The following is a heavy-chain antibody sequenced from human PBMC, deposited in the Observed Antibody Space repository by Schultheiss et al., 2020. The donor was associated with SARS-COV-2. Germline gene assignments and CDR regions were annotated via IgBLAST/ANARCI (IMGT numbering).Heavy chain of an antibody. J-gene: IGHJ6*02. CDR2: IIPNSGVT. V-gene: IGHV1-2*04. CDR3: AREAGLDYYYGMDV. Sequence: ASVKVSCKASGYTFTGYYIHWVRQAPGQGLEWMGWIIPNSGVTNYAQKFQGWVTMTRDTSISTAYMELSRLRSDDTAVYYCAREAGLDYYYGMDVWGQGTTVTVSS. D-gene: IGHD3-16*01. CDR1: GYTFTGYY.